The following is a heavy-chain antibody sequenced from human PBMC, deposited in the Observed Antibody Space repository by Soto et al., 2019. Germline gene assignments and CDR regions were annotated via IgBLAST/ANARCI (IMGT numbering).Heavy chain of an antibody. V-gene: IGHV2-70*04. CDR3: ARIGYNSGYYYFDN. CDR2: IDWDDDK. J-gene: IGHJ4*02. Sequence: SGPTLVNPTQTLTLTCTFSGFSLSTSGMRVSWIRQPPGKALEWLARIDWDDDKFYRTSLKTRLTISKDTSKNQVVLTMTNMDPVDTATYYCARIGYNSGYYYFDNWGQGTLVTVSS. D-gene: IGHD6-19*01. CDR1: GFSLSTSGMR.